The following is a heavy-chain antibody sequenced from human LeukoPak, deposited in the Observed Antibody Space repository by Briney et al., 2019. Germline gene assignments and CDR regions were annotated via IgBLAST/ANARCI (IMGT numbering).Heavy chain of an antibody. J-gene: IGHJ4*02. Sequence: GSLRLSCAASGFTFSSYAMSWVRQAPGKGLECVSAISGSGGSTYYADSVKGRFTISRDNSKNTLYLQMSSLRAEDTAVYYCAGKELAPDYFDYWGQGTLVTVSS. CDR2: ISGSGGST. CDR1: GFTFSSYA. CDR3: AGKELAPDYFDY. D-gene: IGHD1-26*01. V-gene: IGHV3-23*01.